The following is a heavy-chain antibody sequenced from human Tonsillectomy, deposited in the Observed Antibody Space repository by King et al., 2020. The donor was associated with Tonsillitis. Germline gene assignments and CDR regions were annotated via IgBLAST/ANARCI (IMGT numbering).Heavy chain of an antibody. V-gene: IGHV3-64D*06. Sequence: VQLVESGGGLVQPGGSLRLSCSASGFTFSDYAMHWVRQAPGKGLEYVSAISDNGGTTYHTDSVRGRFTISRDNSKNTLYLQMSSLRPEDTGVYYCTTTAHWGQGTLVTVSS. CDR1: GFTFSDYA. CDR2: ISDNGGTT. J-gene: IGHJ4*02. D-gene: IGHD1-14*01. CDR3: TTTAH.